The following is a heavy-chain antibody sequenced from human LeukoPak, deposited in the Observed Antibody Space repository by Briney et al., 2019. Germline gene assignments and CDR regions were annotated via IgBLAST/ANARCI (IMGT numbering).Heavy chain of an antibody. Sequence: PGGSLRLSCAASGFTFSSYWMHWVRQAPGKGLVWVSRINSDGSSTSYADSVKGRFTISRDNAKNTLYLQMNSLRAEDTAVYYCARHRHYDILTGYYSKAFDIWGQGTMVTVSS. CDR2: INSDGSST. CDR3: ARHRHYDILTGYYSKAFDI. V-gene: IGHV3-74*01. D-gene: IGHD3-9*01. CDR1: GFTFSSYW. J-gene: IGHJ3*02.